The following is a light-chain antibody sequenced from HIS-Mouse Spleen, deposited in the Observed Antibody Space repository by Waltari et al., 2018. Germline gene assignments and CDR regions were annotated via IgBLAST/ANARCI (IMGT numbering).Light chain of an antibody. V-gene: IGLV2-14*03. Sequence: QSALTQPASVSGSPGQSITISCTGTSSDVGCYHYVSWYQQHPGKAPKLMIYDVSNRPSGVSNRFSGSKSDNTASLTISGLQAEDEADYYCSSYTSSSFNVVFGGGTKLTVL. J-gene: IGLJ2*01. CDR2: DVS. CDR1: SSDVGCYHY. CDR3: SSYTSSSFNVV.